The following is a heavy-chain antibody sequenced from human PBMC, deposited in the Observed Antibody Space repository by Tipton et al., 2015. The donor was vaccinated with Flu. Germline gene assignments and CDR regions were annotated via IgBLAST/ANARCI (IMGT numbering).Heavy chain of an antibody. CDR1: GGSLSSYY. CDR3: ARDLWNDRRAYYYYGVDV. D-gene: IGHD1-1*01. V-gene: IGHV4-4*07. J-gene: IGHJ6*02. CDR2: IYTSGAT. Sequence: TLSLTCTVSGGSLSSYYWSWIRQPAGKGLEWIGRIYTSGATNYNPSLKSRLTMSVDASKQQFSLKLSSVTAADTAVYYCARDLWNDRRAYYYYGVDVWGQGTTVTVSS.